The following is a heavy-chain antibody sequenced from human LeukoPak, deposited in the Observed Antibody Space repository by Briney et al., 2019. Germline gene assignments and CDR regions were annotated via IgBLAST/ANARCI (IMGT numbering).Heavy chain of an antibody. D-gene: IGHD5-18*01. CDR3: TTVLPDTPIEMGY. CDR2: IKSKTDGGTT. CDR1: GFIVSNNY. V-gene: IGHV3-15*01. J-gene: IGHJ4*02. Sequence: GGSLRLSCAASGFIVSNNYMNWVRQAPGKGLEWVGRIKSKTDGGTTDYAAPVKGRFTISRDDSKNTLYLQMNSLKTEDTAVYYCTTVLPDTPIEMGYWGQGTLVTVSS.